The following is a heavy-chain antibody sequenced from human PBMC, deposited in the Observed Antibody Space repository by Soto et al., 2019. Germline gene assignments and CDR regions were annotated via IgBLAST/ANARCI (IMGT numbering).Heavy chain of an antibody. CDR2: VNHNGRN. Sequence: PSETLSLTCAVYGGSFSGYFWNWIRQTPGKGLEWIGKVNHNGRNNYNPSLKSRVTISLDMSKNQISLKLTSVTAADTAVYYCARGGSSDWQVAFDCWGQGTMVTVSS. CDR1: GGSFSGYF. D-gene: IGHD6-19*01. J-gene: IGHJ3*01. V-gene: IGHV4-34*01. CDR3: ARGGSSDWQVAFDC.